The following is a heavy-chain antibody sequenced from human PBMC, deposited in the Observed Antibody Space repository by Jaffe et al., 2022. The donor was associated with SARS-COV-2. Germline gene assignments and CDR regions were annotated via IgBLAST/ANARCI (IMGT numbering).Heavy chain of an antibody. CDR2: ISYDGSNK. CDR3: AKDPSTRYSYGYFDY. Sequence: QVQLVESGGGVVQPGRSLRLSCAASGFTFSSYGMHWVRQAPGKGLEWVAVISYDGSNKYYADSVKGRFTISRDNSKNTLYLQMNSLRAEDTAVYYCAKDPSTRYSYGYFDYWGQGTLVTVSS. V-gene: IGHV3-30*18. J-gene: IGHJ4*02. CDR1: GFTFSSYG. D-gene: IGHD5-18*01.